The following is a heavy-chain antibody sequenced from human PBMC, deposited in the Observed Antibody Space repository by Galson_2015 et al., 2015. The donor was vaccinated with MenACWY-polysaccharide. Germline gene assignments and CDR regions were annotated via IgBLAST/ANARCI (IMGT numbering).Heavy chain of an antibody. V-gene: IGHV3-74*01. D-gene: IGHD2-15*01. CDR3: TKAGAKYCSGSSCYFNWFDP. J-gene: IGHJ5*02. CDR1: GFSFSTYW. CDR2: INADGRAT. Sequence: SLRLSCAASGFSFSTYWMHWVRHAPGKGLVWVSRINADGRATGYAVSVRSRFTISRDNAKNTVYLAMNCLRAEDQAVYYCTKAGAKYCSGSSCYFNWFDPWGQGTLVTVSS.